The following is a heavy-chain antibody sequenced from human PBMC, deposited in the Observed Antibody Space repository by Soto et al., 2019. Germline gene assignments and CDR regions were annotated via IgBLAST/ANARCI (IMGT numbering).Heavy chain of an antibody. Sequence: SETLSLTCAVYGGSFSGYYWSWIRQPPGKGLEWIGEINHSGSTNYNPSLKSRVTISVDTSKNQFSLKLSSVTAADTAVYYCARGQNGSGSYYNWWRSIYFDYWGQGTLVTVSS. D-gene: IGHD3-10*01. CDR2: INHSGST. CDR1: GGSFSGYY. CDR3: ARGQNGSGSYYNWWRSIYFDY. V-gene: IGHV4-34*01. J-gene: IGHJ4*02.